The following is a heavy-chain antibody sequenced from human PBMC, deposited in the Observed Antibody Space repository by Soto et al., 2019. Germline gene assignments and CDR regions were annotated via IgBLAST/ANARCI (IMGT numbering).Heavy chain of an antibody. CDR3: ARFYYDSSGYPTFDY. CDR1: GGSISSFY. CDR2: IYYTGST. J-gene: IGHJ4*02. Sequence: SETLSLTCTVSGGSISSFYWSWIRQPPGKGLEWVGYIYYTGSTNYNPSLKSRVTISVDKSNNQFSLNLRAVTAADTAVYYCARFYYDSSGYPTFDYWGQGTLVTVSS. V-gene: IGHV4-59*12. D-gene: IGHD3-22*01.